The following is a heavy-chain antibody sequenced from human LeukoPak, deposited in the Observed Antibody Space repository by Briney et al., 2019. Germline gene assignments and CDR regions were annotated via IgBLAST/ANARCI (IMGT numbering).Heavy chain of an antibody. V-gene: IGHV3-7*01. CDR3: ARLKDDVTKFDY. CDR2: INQGGSRL. J-gene: IGHJ4*02. Sequence: GGSLRLSCAASGFTFGRYWMSWVRQAPGKGLEWVASINQGGSRLHYLDSVTGRFIISRDDAQNSLFLQMTRLRVDDTAVYYCARLKDDVTKFDYWGQGTLVSVSS. D-gene: IGHD2-8*01. CDR1: GFTFGRYW.